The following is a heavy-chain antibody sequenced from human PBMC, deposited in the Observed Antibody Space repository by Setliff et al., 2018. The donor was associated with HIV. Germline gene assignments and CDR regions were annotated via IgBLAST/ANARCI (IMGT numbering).Heavy chain of an antibody. V-gene: IGHV4-4*09. J-gene: IGHJ4*02. D-gene: IGHD6-13*01. CDR3: ARHVGISIGGTRGDFDC. CDR1: GVSISNYY. Sequence: SETLSLTCTVSGVSISNYYWSWIRQPPGKGLEWIGYIFSSGSTNYNPSLKSRVTISVDTSKNQFSLRLSSVTAADTAMYYCARHVGISIGGTRGDFDCWGQGTLVTVSS. CDR2: IFSSGST.